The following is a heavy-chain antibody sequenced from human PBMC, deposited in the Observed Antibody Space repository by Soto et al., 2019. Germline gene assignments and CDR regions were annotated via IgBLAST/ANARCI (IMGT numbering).Heavy chain of an antibody. CDR1: GFSSSPFW. V-gene: IGHV3-7*04. CDR3: TGGSGWLQTD. J-gene: IGHJ4*02. D-gene: IGHD6-19*01. Sequence: EVQLVESGGGLVQPRGSLRLSCADSGFSSSPFWMTWVRQAPGKGLEWVALIKQDGSEKLYVDSVKGRFTISRDNAKNSVYLQMDSVRVEDTAVYYCTGGSGWLQTDWGQGTLVTVSS. CDR2: IKQDGSEK.